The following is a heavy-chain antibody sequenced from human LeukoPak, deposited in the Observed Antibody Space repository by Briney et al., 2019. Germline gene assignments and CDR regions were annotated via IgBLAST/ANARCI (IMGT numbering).Heavy chain of an antibody. CDR3: AGELNWAAGAFDI. V-gene: IGHV3-21*01. CDR2: ISSSSSYI. D-gene: IGHD7-27*01. Sequence: KPGGSLRLSCAASGFTFSSYSMNWVRQAPGKGLEWVSSISSSSSYIYYADSVKGRFTISRDNAKNSLYLQMNSLRAEDTAVYYCAGELNWAAGAFDIWGQGTMVTVSS. J-gene: IGHJ3*02. CDR1: GFTFSSYS.